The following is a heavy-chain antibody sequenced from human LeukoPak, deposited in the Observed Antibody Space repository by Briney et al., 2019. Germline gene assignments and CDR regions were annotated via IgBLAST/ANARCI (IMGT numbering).Heavy chain of an antibody. Sequence: AASVKVSCKASGGTFSSYAISWVRQAPGQGLEWMGGIIPIFGTANYAQKFQGRVTITADESTSTAYMELSSLRSEDTAVYYCARDESTIFYGMDVWGQGTTVTVSS. CDR2: IIPIFGTA. D-gene: IGHD3-9*01. V-gene: IGHV1-69*13. J-gene: IGHJ6*02. CDR1: GGTFSSYA. CDR3: ARDESTIFYGMDV.